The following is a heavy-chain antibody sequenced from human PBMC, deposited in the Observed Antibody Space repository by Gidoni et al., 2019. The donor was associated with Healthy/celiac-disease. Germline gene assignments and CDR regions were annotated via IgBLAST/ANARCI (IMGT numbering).Heavy chain of an antibody. J-gene: IGHJ6*02. Sequence: QVQLREPCPGLVKPSETLSLTCTVSGGSISSYHWSWIRQPAGKGLEWIGRIYTSGSTNYNPSLKSRVTMSVDTSKSQFSLKLSSVTAADTAGYYCARAMSSTGNYGMDVWGQGTTVTVSS. V-gene: IGHV4-4*07. CDR2: IYTSGST. CDR1: GGSISSYH. CDR3: ARAMSSTGNYGMDV. D-gene: IGHD1-1*01.